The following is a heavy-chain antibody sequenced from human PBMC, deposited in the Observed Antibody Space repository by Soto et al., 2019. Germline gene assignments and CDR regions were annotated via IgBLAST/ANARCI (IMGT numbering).Heavy chain of an antibody. CDR1: GGSISSGGYY. CDR3: ARDYEVSPAHWFDP. J-gene: IGHJ5*02. CDR2: IYYSGST. Sequence: PSETLSLTCTVSGGSISSGGYYWSWIRQHPGKGLEWIGYIYYSGSTYYNPSLKSRVTISVDTSKNQFSLKLSSVTAADTAVYYCARDYEVSPAHWFDPWGQGTLVTVSS. D-gene: IGHD5-12*01. V-gene: IGHV4-31*03.